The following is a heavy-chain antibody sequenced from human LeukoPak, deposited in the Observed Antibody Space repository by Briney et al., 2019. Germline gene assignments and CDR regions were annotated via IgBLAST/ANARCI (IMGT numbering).Heavy chain of an antibody. CDR3: AKDSSVPYGITD. V-gene: IGHV3-74*01. CDR1: GFTFSRYW. J-gene: IGHJ4*02. D-gene: IGHD4-17*01. CDR2: IKSDGSRT. Sequence: GGSLRLSCAASGFTFSRYWMHWVRQAPGKGLVWVSRIKSDGSRTTYADSVKGRFTISRDNFKNTSSLQMNSLRAEDTALYYCAKDSSVPYGITDWGQGTLVTVSS.